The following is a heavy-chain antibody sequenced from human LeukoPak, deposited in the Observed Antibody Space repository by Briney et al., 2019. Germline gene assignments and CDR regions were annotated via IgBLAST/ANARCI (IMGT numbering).Heavy chain of an antibody. V-gene: IGHV4-39*01. J-gene: IGHJ2*01. Sequence: SETLSLTCTVSGGSISSSSNYWGWIRQPPGKGLEWIASIYYSGSTYYNPSLKSRVTISVDTSKNQFSLKLSSVTAADTALYYCARLWYGGNPASYWFFDLWGRGTLVTVSS. CDR2: IYYSGST. CDR3: ARLWYGGNPASYWFFDL. D-gene: IGHD4/OR15-4a*01. CDR1: GGSISSSSNY.